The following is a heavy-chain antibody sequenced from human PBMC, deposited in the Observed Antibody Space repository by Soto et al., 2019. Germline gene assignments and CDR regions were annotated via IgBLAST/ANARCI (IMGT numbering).Heavy chain of an antibody. V-gene: IGHV3-64D*06. D-gene: IGHD6-6*01. CDR1: GFTFSSYA. CDR2: ISSNGGST. Sequence: EGSLRLSCSAPGFTFSSYAMHWVRQAPGKGLEYVSAISSNGGSTYYADSVKGRFTISRDNSKNTLYLQMSSLRAEDTAVYYCVKAVYSSSSVPYWGQGTLVTVSS. J-gene: IGHJ4*02. CDR3: VKAVYSSSSVPY.